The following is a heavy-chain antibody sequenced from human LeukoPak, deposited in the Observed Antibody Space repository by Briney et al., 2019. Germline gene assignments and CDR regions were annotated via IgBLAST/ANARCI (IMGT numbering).Heavy chain of an antibody. D-gene: IGHD5-18*01. CDR1: GYTFTSYA. V-gene: IGHV1-3*03. Sequence: GASVKVSCKVSGYTFTSYAMHWVRQAPGQRLEWMGWINAGNGNTKYSQEFQGRVTITRDTSASTAYMELSSLRSEDMAVYYCARGRVTNPKYYYYYMDVWGKGTTVTVSS. CDR3: ARGRVTNPKYYYYYMDV. J-gene: IGHJ6*03. CDR2: INAGNGNT.